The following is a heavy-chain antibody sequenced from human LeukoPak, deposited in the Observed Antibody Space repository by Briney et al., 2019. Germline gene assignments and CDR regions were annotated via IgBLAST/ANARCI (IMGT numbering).Heavy chain of an antibody. CDR2: ISGSGGST. V-gene: IGHV3-23*01. CDR1: GFTFSSYA. Sequence: GGSLRLSCAASGFTFSSYATSWVRQAPGKGLEWVSAISGSGGSTYYADSVKGRFTISRDNSKNTLYLQMNSLRAEDTAVYYCAKDLTGIAARPYWFDPWGQGTLVIVSS. J-gene: IGHJ5*02. D-gene: IGHD6-6*01. CDR3: AKDLTGIAARPYWFDP.